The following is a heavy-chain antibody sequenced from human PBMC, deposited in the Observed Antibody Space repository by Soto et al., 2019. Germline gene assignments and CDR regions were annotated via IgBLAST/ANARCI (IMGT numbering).Heavy chain of an antibody. Sequence: SETLCLTCTVSGVSISSYDWSWIRQPPGKGLEWIGYIYYSGSTNYNPSLKSRVTVSVDTSKNQFSLKLSSVTAADTAVYYCARRYCSSTSCYAGKFDPWGQGTLVTVSS. V-gene: IGHV4-59*01. CDR3: ARRYCSSTSCYAGKFDP. D-gene: IGHD2-2*01. J-gene: IGHJ5*02. CDR2: IYYSGST. CDR1: GVSISSYD.